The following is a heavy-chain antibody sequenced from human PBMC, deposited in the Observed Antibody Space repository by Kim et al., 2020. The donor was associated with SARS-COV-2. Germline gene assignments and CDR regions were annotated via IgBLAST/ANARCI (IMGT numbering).Heavy chain of an antibody. CDR1: GFTFSSYG. Sequence: GGSLRLSCAASGFTFSSYGMHWVRQAPGKGLEWVAVISYDGSNKYYADSVKGRFTISRDNSKNTLYLQMNSLRAEDTAVYYCALIRPIAVAGTPFDYWGQGTLVTVSS. CDR2: ISYDGSNK. V-gene: IGHV3-30*03. D-gene: IGHD6-19*01. CDR3: ALIRPIAVAGTPFDY. J-gene: IGHJ4*02.